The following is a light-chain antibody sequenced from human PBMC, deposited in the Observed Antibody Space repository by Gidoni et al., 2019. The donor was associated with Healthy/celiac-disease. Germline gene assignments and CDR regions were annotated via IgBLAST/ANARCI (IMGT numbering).Light chain of an antibody. Sequence: QSALTQTAPVSGSPGQSITISCTGTSSDVGGYNYVSWYQQHPGKAPKLMIYDVSNRPSGVSNRFSGSKSGNTASLTISGLQAEDEADYYCSSYTSSSSLVVFGGGTKLTVL. J-gene: IGLJ2*01. CDR2: DVS. V-gene: IGLV2-14*01. CDR3: SSYTSSSSLVV. CDR1: SSDVGGYNY.